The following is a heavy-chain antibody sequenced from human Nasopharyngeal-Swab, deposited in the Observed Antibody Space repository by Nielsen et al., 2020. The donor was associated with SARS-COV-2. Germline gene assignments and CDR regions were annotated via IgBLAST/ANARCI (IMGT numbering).Heavy chain of an antibody. CDR2: IFSSGST. D-gene: IGHD4-17*01. CDR1: GASISSRNNY. CDR3: ARDESGDYLGLPFDH. J-gene: IGHJ4*02. V-gene: IGHV4-39*06. Sequence: SETLSLTCVVSGASISSRNNYWGWIRQSPGKGLEWIGTIFSSGSTYNPSLKSRVTMSVDTSKNQFPLKLTSVTAADTAVYYCARDESGDYLGLPFDHWGRGTLVTVSS.